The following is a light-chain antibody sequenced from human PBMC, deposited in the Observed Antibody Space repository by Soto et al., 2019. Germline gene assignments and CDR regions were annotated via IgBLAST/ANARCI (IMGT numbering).Light chain of an antibody. Sequence: EIVMTQSPATLSVSPGERATLSCRASQSISSNLAWFQQKAGQAPRLLIYGASTRVTGIPARFSGSGSGTEFTLTISSLQSEDFVVYYCQQYNDWPITFGQGTRLEIK. V-gene: IGKV3-15*01. CDR1: QSISSN. CDR3: QQYNDWPIT. J-gene: IGKJ5*01. CDR2: GAS.